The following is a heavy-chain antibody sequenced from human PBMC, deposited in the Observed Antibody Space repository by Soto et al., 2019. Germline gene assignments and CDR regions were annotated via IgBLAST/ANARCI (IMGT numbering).Heavy chain of an antibody. CDR1: GYTFSNDW. CDR2: IKSEIEGATI. J-gene: IGHJ4*02. V-gene: IGHV3-15*01. CDR3: TKGGYGIS. D-gene: IGHD5-18*01. Sequence: GGSLRLSCVGSGYTFSNDWMSWVRQAPGKGLEWLGRIKSEIEGATIDYAAPVRGRFSISRDDSKNTLYLQMSSLKSDDTAVYFCTKGGYGISWGQGTLVTVSS.